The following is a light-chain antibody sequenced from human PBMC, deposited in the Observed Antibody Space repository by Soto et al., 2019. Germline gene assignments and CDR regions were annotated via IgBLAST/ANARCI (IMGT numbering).Light chain of an antibody. CDR3: QQYNSWPPGT. CDR1: QSVSSN. CDR2: GAS. Sequence: EIVMTQSPATLSLSPGERATLSCRASQSVSSNLAWYQQKPGQSPRLLIYGASTRATGIPARFSGSGSGTQFTLTISSLQSEDFAVYYCQQYNSWPPGTFGQGTKVEI. J-gene: IGKJ1*01. V-gene: IGKV3-15*01.